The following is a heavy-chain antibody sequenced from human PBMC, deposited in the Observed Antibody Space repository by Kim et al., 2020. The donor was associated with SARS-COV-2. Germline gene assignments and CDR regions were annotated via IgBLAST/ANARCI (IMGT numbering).Heavy chain of an antibody. Sequence: TANYAQRSQGRITFTADESTSTSYMELSSLRSEDTAVYYCARDFKGLFDIWGQGTMVTVSS. V-gene: IGHV1-69*01. CDR2: TA. J-gene: IGHJ3*02. CDR3: ARDFKGLFDI.